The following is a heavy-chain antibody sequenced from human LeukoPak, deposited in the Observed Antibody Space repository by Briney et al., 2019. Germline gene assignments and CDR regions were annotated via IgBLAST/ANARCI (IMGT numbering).Heavy chain of an antibody. CDR3: ARDRVYCGSTSCYAYYFDY. D-gene: IGHD2-2*01. CDR2: IIPDGSVT. CDR1: GFTFSDYV. Sequence: GGSLRLSCAASGFTFSDYVMHWVRHVPGKGLVWVSRIIPDGSVTTYADSVKGRFTISRDNAKNTLYLQMNSLRAEDTAVYYCARDRVYCGSTSCYAYYFDYWGQGTLVTVSS. J-gene: IGHJ4*02. V-gene: IGHV3-74*01.